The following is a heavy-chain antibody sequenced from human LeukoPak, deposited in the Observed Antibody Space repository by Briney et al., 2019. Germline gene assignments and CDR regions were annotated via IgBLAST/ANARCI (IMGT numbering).Heavy chain of an antibody. Sequence: GSLRLSCAASGFTVSSNYMSWVRQAPGKGLEWVSVIYSGGSTYYADSVKGRFTISRDNSKNTLYLQMNSLRAEDTAVYYCAKLSYGDSNDAFDIWGQGTMVTVSS. V-gene: IGHV3-66*02. J-gene: IGHJ3*02. CDR2: IYSGGST. CDR3: AKLSYGDSNDAFDI. D-gene: IGHD5-18*01. CDR1: GFTVSSNY.